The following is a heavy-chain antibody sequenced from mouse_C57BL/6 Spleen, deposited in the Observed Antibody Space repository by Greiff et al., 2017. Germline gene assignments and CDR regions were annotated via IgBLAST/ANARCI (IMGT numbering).Heavy chain of an antibody. CDR2: IYPGSGST. Sequence: VQLQQPGAELVKPGASVKMSCKASGYTFTSYWITWVKQRPGQGLEWIGDIYPGSGSTNYNEKFKSKATLTVDTTSSTAYMQLSSLTSEDSAVYYCAREYSNPYYFDYWGQSTTLTVSS. CDR1: GYTFTSYW. CDR3: AREYSNPYYFDY. D-gene: IGHD2-5*01. V-gene: IGHV1-55*01. J-gene: IGHJ2*01.